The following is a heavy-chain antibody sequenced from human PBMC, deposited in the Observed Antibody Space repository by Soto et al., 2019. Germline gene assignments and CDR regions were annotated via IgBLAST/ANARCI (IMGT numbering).Heavy chain of an antibody. CDR2: ISAYNGNT. J-gene: IGHJ3*02. CDR1: GYTFTSYG. Sequence: QVQLVQSGAEVKKPGASVKVSCKASGYTFTSYGISWVRQAPGQGLEWMGWISAYNGNTNYAQKLQGRVTMTTDTSTSSAYMELRSLRSDDTAVYYCARDQGLWFGEAFLDAFDIWGQGTMVTVSS. CDR3: ARDQGLWFGEAFLDAFDI. V-gene: IGHV1-18*01. D-gene: IGHD3-10*01.